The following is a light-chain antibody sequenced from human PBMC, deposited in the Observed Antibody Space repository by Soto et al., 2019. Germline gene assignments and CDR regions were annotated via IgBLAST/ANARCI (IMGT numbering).Light chain of an antibody. CDR2: GAS. V-gene: IGKV3-15*01. CDR3: QQYNNWPWT. CDR1: QSISDT. J-gene: IGKJ1*01. Sequence: ESVLTQSPGILSLSPGERACLSCGASQSISDTLAWYQQKPGQAPRLLIHGASTRATGFPARFSGSGSGTDFTLTISSLQSEDFAIYYCQQYNNWPWTFGQGTKVDI.